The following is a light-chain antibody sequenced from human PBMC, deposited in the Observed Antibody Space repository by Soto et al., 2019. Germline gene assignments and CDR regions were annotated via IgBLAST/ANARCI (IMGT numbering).Light chain of an antibody. CDR1: SSDVGSYNL. J-gene: IGLJ2*01. Sequence: QSALTQPASVSGSPGQSITISCTGTSSDVGSYNLVSWYQQHPGKAPKLMIYEGSKRTSGVSNRFSGSKSGNTASLTISGLQAEDEADYYCCSYAGSSTYVLFGGGTKVTVL. V-gene: IGLV2-23*01. CDR3: CSYAGSSTYVL. CDR2: EGS.